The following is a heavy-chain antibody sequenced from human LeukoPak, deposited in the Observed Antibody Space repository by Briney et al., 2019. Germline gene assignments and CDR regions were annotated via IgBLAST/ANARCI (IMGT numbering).Heavy chain of an antibody. CDR3: ARELNGGNSA. D-gene: IGHD4-23*01. V-gene: IGHV1-46*01. CDR1: GYTFTSYY. Sequence: ASVKVSCKASGYTFTSYYMHWVRQAPGQGLEWMGIINPSGGSTSYAQKFQGRVTMTRDTSINIDYMELSSLRSDDTAVYYCARELNGGNSAWGQGTLVTVSS. CDR2: INPSGGST. J-gene: IGHJ5*02.